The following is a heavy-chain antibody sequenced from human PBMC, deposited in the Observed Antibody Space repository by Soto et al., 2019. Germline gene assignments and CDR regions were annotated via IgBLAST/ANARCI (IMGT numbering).Heavy chain of an antibody. J-gene: IGHJ1*01. CDR2: ISYDGSNK. V-gene: IGHV3-30-3*01. CDR3: ARAYCGGDCYLEYFQH. Sequence: LRLSCAASGFTFSSYAMHWVRQAPGKGLEWVAVISYDGSNKYYADSVKGRFTISRDNSKNTLYLQMNSLRAEDTAVYYCARAYCGGDCYLEYFQHWGQGTLVTVSS. CDR1: GFTFSSYA. D-gene: IGHD2-21*02.